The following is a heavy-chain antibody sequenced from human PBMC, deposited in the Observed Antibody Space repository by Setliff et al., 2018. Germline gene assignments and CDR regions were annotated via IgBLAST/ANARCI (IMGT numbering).Heavy chain of an antibody. J-gene: IGHJ3*02. CDR3: ARDTRVRDSSSVPSDTFDI. CDR1: GGSISSYY. V-gene: IGHV4-59*01. CDR2: IYYSGST. Sequence: KPSETLSLTCTASGGSISSYYWSWIRQPPGKGLEWIGYIYYSGSTNYNPSLKSRVTISVDTSKNQFSLKLSSVTAADTAVYYCARDTRVRDSSSVPSDTFDIWGRGTMVTVSS. D-gene: IGHD2-15*01.